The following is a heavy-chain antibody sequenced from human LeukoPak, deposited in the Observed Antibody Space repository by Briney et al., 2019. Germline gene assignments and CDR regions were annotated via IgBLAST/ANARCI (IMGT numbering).Heavy chain of an antibody. CDR2: IRTNAEGAKYA. CDR1: GFSFTDYP. CDR3: ATDQRYAFDY. J-gene: IGHJ4*02. V-gene: IGHV3-48*02. D-gene: IGHD3-9*01. Sequence: PGGSLRLSCATSGFSFTDYPMNWVRQAPGKGPEWISNIRTNAEGAKYAYYADSVKGRVTISRDDGKNTLYLHMNSLRDDDTVVVYCATDQRYAFDYWGQGILVTVSS.